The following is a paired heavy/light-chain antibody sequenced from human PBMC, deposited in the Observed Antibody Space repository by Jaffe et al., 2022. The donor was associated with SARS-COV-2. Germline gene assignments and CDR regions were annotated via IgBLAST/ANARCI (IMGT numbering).Light chain of an antibody. CDR1: QSITDY. J-gene: IGKJ5*01. V-gene: IGKV1-39*01. CDR3: QQTYSIPIT. Sequence: DIQMTQSPSSLSVSVGDRVTITCRASQSITDYANWYQQKPGTAPKLLISAANVLQKGVPSRFSGSGTGTDFTLTIDSLQPEDCATYYCQQTYSIPITFGQGTRLEIK. CDR2: AAN.
Heavy chain of an antibody. V-gene: IGHV3-23*03. CDR2: ISGGDTT. Sequence: EVQLVESGGGLMHPGGSLRLSCTASGFTFNKNAMTWVRRAPGKGLEWVSLISGGDTTYYGDSVKGRFTISRDNSKSTLYLHMNTLRAEDTAMYYCARVSTHGRDGYNDYWGQGVEVTVSS. D-gene: IGHD1-1*01. CDR3: ARVSTHGRDGYNDY. CDR1: GFTFNKNA. J-gene: IGHJ4*02.